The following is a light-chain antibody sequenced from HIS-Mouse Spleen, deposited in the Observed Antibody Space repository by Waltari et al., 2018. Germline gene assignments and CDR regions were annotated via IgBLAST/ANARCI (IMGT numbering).Light chain of an antibody. CDR2: DVS. CDR1: SSYVGGYNY. V-gene: IGLV2-11*01. J-gene: IGLJ2*01. Sequence: QSALTQPRSVSGSPGPSVTISCTGTSSYVGGYNYVSWYHQHPGKAPKLMIYDVSKRPSGVPDRFSGSKSGNTASLTISGLQAEDEADYYCCSYAGSYPVVFGGGTKLTVL. CDR3: CSYAGSYPVV.